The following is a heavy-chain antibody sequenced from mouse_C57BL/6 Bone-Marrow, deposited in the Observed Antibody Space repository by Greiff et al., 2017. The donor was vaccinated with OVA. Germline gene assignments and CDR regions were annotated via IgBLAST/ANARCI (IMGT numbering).Heavy chain of an antibody. Sequence: QVQLQQPGAEPVMPGASVKLSCKASGYTFTSYWMHWVKQRPGQGLEWIGEIDPSDSYTNYNQKFKGKSTLTVDKSSSTAYMQRSSLTSEDSAVYYCARDVPSVVAPYAMDYWGQGTSDTVSS. J-gene: IGHJ4*01. CDR1: GYTFTSYW. V-gene: IGHV1-69*01. D-gene: IGHD1-1*01. CDR2: IDPSDSYT. CDR3: ARDVPSVVAPYAMDY.